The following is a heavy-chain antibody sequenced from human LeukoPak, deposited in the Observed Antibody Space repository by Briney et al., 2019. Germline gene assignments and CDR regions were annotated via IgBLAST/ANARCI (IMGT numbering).Heavy chain of an antibody. CDR2: FNAGNGNT. J-gene: IGHJ4*02. D-gene: IGHD6-13*01. CDR1: GYTFTSYA. Sequence: ASVKVSCKASGYTFTSYAMHWVRQAPGQRLEWMGWFNAGNGNTKYSQKFQGRVTITRDTSASTAYVELSSLRFEDTAVYYCARVSSSWRDFDYWGQGTLVTVSS. CDR3: ARVSSSWRDFDY. V-gene: IGHV1-3*01.